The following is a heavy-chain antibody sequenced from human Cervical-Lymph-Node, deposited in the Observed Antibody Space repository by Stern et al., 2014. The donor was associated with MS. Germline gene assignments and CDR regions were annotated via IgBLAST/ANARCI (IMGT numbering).Heavy chain of an antibody. D-gene: IGHD3-10*01. J-gene: IGHJ4*02. Sequence: VQLVESGGGLVKPGGSLRLSCAASGFPFSAYYMSWIRQAPGKGLEWVSYITSSGDTIYYADSVKRQFTISRDNAKNSLDLQMNSLRAEDTAIYYCARGGGYYGGRLDYWGQGILITVSS. CDR3: ARGGGYYGGRLDY. V-gene: IGHV3-11*01. CDR1: GFPFSAYY. CDR2: ITSSGDTI.